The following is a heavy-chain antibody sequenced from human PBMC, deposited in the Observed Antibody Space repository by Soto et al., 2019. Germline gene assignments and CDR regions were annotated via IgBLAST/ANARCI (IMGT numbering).Heavy chain of an antibody. CDR3: ARVKGMATITDAFDI. CDR1: GFTFSDYY. CDR2: ISSSGSTI. Sequence: GSLRLSCAASGFTFSDYYMSWIRQAPGKGLEWVSYISSSGSTIYYADSVKGRFTISRDNAKNSLYLQMNSLRAEDTAVYYCARVKGMATITDAFDIWGQGTMVTVSS. J-gene: IGHJ3*02. D-gene: IGHD5-12*01. V-gene: IGHV3-11*01.